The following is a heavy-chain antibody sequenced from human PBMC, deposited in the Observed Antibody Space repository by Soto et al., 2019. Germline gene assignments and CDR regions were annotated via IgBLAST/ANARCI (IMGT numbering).Heavy chain of an antibody. J-gene: IGHJ3*02. D-gene: IGHD2-2*01. CDR2: ISGSGGST. CDR1: GFTFSSYA. V-gene: IGHV3-23*01. CDR3: AKGVQCSSTSCYWGMDAFDI. Sequence: EVQLLESGGGLVQPGGSLRLSCAASGFTFSSYAMSWVRQAPGKGLEWVSAISGSGGSTYYADSVKGRFTISRDNSKNTLYLQMNSLRAEDTAVYYCAKGVQCSSTSCYWGMDAFDIWGQGTMVTVSS.